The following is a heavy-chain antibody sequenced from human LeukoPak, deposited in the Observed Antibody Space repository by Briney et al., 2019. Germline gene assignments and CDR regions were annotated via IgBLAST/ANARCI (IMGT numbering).Heavy chain of an antibody. CDR2: ISGSGGST. V-gene: IGHV3-23*01. CDR3: AKGNGGSCRDAFDI. CDR1: EFTFSNFA. J-gene: IGHJ3*02. D-gene: IGHD2-15*01. Sequence: PGGSLRLSCAASEFTFSNFAINWVRQAPGKGLEWVSSISGSGGSTYYADSMKGRFTISRDNSKNTLYLQMNNLRAEDTAVYYCAKGNGGSCRDAFDIWGQGTVVTVSS.